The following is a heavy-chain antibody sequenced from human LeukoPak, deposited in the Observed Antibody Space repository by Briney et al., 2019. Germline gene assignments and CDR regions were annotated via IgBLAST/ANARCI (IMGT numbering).Heavy chain of an antibody. D-gene: IGHD3-9*01. Sequence: ASVKVSCKASGYTFTSYDINWVRQATGQGLEWMGWMNPNSGNTGYAQKFQGRVTMTRNTSISTAYMELSSLRSEDTAVYYCARGRYYDILTGYYFRDGGYYFDYWGQGTLVTVSS. CDR3: ARGRYYDILTGYYFRDGGYYFDY. J-gene: IGHJ4*02. CDR2: MNPNSGNT. CDR1: GYTFTSYD. V-gene: IGHV1-8*01.